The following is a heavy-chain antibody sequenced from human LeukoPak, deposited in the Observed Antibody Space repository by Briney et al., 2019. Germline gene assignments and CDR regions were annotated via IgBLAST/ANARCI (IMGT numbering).Heavy chain of an antibody. D-gene: IGHD3-10*01. J-gene: IGHJ4*02. V-gene: IGHV3-23*01. CDR3: AMIDYGSESPFDY. CDR1: GFTFSSYA. Sequence: GGSLRLSCAASGFTFSSYAMSWVRQALGKGLEWVSAIGGSGGSTYYADSVKGRFTISRDNSKNTLYLQMNSLRVEDTAVYYCAMIDYGSESPFDYWGQGTLVTVSS. CDR2: IGGSGGST.